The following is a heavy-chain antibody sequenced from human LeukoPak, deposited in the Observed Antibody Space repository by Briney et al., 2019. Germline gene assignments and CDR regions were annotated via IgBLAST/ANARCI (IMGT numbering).Heavy chain of an antibody. CDR1: GFAFTTYS. D-gene: IGHD2-15*01. V-gene: IGHV3-30*07. Sequence: GTSLRLSCTASGFAFTTYSIHWVRQAPGKGVEWVAVMSYDGATKYFADSVKGRFAVSRDNSQNTVYLQLNSLRDEDTAVYYCARVRVPSRILLPYFDYWGQGALVAVSS. J-gene: IGHJ4*02. CDR2: MSYDGATK. CDR3: ARVRVPSRILLPYFDY.